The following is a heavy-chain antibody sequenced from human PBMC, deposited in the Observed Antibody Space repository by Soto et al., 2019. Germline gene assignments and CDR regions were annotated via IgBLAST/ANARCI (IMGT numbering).Heavy chain of an antibody. CDR3: AKDRDYSSSSLLRYYYYGMDV. V-gene: IGHV3-30*18. J-gene: IGHJ6*02. CDR2: ISYDGSNK. CDR1: GFTFSSYG. D-gene: IGHD6-6*01. Sequence: QVQLVESGGGVVQPGRSLRLSCVASGFTFSSYGMHWVRQAPGKGLEWVAVISYDGSNKYYADSVKCRFTIARDNFKNTVFLQMNSLRAEDTAVYYCAKDRDYSSSSLLRYYYYGMDVWGQGTTVTVSS.